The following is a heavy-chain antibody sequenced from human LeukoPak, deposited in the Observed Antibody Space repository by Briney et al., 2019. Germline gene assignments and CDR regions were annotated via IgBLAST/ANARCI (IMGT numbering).Heavy chain of an antibody. CDR1: GYTFTSYG. CDR2: ISAYNGNT. V-gene: IGHV1-18*01. Sequence: ASVKVSCKASGYTFTSYGISWVRQAPGQGLEWMGWISAYNGNTNYAQKLQGRVTMTTDTSTSTAYMELRSLRSDDTAVYYCARDRLSRFLEWLHKDYWGQGTLATVSS. J-gene: IGHJ4*02. CDR3: ARDRLSRFLEWLHKDY. D-gene: IGHD3-3*01.